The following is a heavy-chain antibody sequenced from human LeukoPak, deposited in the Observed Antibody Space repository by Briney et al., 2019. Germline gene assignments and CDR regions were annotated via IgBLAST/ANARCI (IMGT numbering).Heavy chain of an antibody. CDR1: GFAFSFFA. V-gene: IGHV3-23*01. CDR2: INANSGTR. Sequence: AGGSLRLSCEASGFAFSFFAMSWLRQAPGKGLEWVSTINANSGTRSYAASVRGRFTISRDNSKNTLYLQMGSLRAEDMAVYYCARAVAVFPFDYWGQGTLVTVSS. J-gene: IGHJ4*02. CDR3: ARAVAVFPFDY. D-gene: IGHD6-19*01.